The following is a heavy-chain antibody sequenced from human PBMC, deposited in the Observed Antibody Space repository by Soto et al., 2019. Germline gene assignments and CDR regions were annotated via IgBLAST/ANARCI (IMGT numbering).Heavy chain of an antibody. D-gene: IGHD5-18*01. V-gene: IGHV3-30*18. Sequence: QVQLVESGGGVVQPGRSLRLSCAAPGFTFTSYAMHWVRQAPGKGLEWVAAISADGGAKYYADSVKVRFSISRDNPKKTLYLDMNSLRAADPAVYYCSKEWLDQNAGYWGQGTLVTVSS. CDR3: SKEWLDQNAGY. CDR1: GFTFTSYA. J-gene: IGHJ4*02. CDR2: ISADGGAK.